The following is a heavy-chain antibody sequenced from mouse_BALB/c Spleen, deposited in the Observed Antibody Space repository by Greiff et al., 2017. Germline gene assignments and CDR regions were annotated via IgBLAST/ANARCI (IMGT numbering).Heavy chain of an antibody. D-gene: IGHD2-1*01. CDR2: IDPSDSYT. J-gene: IGHJ4*01. CDR3: AYYGNYYAMDY. Sequence: QVQLQQSGAELVKPGASVKLSCKASGYTFTSYWMHWVKQRPGQGLEWIGEIDPSDSYTNYNQKFKGKATLTVDKSSSTAYMQLSSLTSEDSAVYYCAYYGNYYAMDYWGQGTSVTVAS. CDR1: GYTFTSYW. V-gene: IGHV1-69*02.